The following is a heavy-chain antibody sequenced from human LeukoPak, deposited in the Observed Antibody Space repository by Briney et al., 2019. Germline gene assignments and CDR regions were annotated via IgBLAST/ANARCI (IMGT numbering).Heavy chain of an antibody. CDR1: GFTFSSYA. CDR3: ARDRGLMDIVATITPNWFDP. D-gene: IGHD5-12*01. J-gene: IGHJ5*02. V-gene: IGHV3-30-3*01. CDR2: ISYDGSNK. Sequence: GGSLRLSCAASGFTFSSYAMHWVRQAPGKGLEWVAVISYDGSNKYYADSVKGRFTISRDNSKNTLYLQMNSLRAEDTAVYYCARDRGLMDIVATITPNWFDPWGQGTLVTVSS.